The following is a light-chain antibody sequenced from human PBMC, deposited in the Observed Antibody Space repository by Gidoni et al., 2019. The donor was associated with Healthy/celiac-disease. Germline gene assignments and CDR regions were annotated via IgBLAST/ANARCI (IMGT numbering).Light chain of an antibody. J-gene: IGLJ2*01. CDR3: CSYAGSSTHVL. Sequence: QSALTQPAPVSGSPGQSITISCTGTSSDVGSYNLVSWYQQHPGKAPKLMIYEVSKRPSGVSNRFSGSKSGNTASLTISGLQAEDEADYYCCSYAGSSTHVLFGGGTKLTVL. CDR2: EVS. V-gene: IGLV2-23*02. CDR1: SSDVGSYNL.